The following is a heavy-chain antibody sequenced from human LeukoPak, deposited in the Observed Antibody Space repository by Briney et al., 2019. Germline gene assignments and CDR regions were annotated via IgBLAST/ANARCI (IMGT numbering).Heavy chain of an antibody. V-gene: IGHV3-66*03. CDR1: GFRLSDYY. Sequence: GGSLRLSCAVSGFRLSDYYMSWVRQAPGKGLEWVGLIRDSGEAFYADFVRGRFAISRDESENTLYLQMNSLRVEDTAVYFCARDRAALQDWVEFDPWGQGTPVSVSA. CDR2: IRDSGEA. CDR3: ARDRAALQDWVEFDP. D-gene: IGHD3/OR15-3a*01. J-gene: IGHJ5*02.